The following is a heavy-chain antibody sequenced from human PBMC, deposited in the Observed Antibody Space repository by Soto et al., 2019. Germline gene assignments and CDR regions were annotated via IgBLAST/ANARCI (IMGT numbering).Heavy chain of an antibody. CDR2: IYPGDSDT. Sequence: HWESLKIPCTGSGCSITSYWSGWVRQMPGKGLEWMGIIYPGDSDTRYSPSFQGQVTISADKSISTAYLQWSSLKASANAMYYCARHHSGWLLDYWGQGTLVTVSS. CDR3: ARHHSGWLLDY. D-gene: IGHD6-19*01. J-gene: IGHJ4*02. V-gene: IGHV5-51*01. CDR1: GCSITSYW.